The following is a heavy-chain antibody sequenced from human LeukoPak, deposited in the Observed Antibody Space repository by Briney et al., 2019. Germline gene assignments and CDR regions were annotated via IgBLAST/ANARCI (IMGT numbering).Heavy chain of an antibody. CDR1: VDSFRNYH. D-gene: IGHD1-26*01. CDR2: VNEVGVT. CDR3: ARGQGATVPQVGKNLFDP. Sequence: SETLSLTCAVYVDSFRNYHWNRIRQTPSKGLEWTGEVNEVGVTKISPSLRNRVILSVDTSKNQFFLKLISVTVADTAVYYCARGQGATVPQVGKNLFDPWGQGTRVTVSS. V-gene: IGHV4-34*01. J-gene: IGHJ5*02.